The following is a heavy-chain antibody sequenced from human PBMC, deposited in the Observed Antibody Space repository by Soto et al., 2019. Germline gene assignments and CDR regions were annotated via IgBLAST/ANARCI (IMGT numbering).Heavy chain of an antibody. J-gene: IGHJ4*02. CDR3: ASSYGSGYRAFDY. Sequence: QVQLVQSGAEVKRPGSSVKVSCKASGDTFNFYSINWVRQAPGVGLEGMGRVNPIVSMSNYAQKFQGRVTMTADKSTSTAYMEISSLRSEDTAIYYCASSYGSGYRAFDYWGQGALVTVSS. V-gene: IGHV1-69*02. D-gene: IGHD3-10*01. CDR2: VNPIVSMS. CDR1: GDTFNFYS.